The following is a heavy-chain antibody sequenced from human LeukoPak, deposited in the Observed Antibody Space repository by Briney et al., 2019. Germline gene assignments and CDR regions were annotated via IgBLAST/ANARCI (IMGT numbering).Heavy chain of an antibody. CDR3: ARGGSGLVSLYYYYYMDV. CDR2: LWYDGSDQ. D-gene: IGHD6-6*01. J-gene: IGHJ6*03. V-gene: IGHV3-33*01. Sequence: QTGGSLRLSCAASGFTFGNYGMHWVRQAPGKGLEWVAVLWYDGSDQYYRDSVKGRFTISRDNPKNTLYLQMNSLRAEDTAVYYSARGGSGLVSLYYYYYMDVWGKGTAVTVSS. CDR1: GFTFGNYG.